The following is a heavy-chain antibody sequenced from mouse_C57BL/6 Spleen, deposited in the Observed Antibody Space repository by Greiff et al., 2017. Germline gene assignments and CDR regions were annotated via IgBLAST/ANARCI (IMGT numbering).Heavy chain of an antibody. J-gene: IGHJ1*03. CDR2: IDPSDSYT. CDR1: GYTFTSYW. Sequence: VQLQQSGAELVMPGASVKLSCKASGYTFTSYWMHWVKQRPGQGLEWIGEIDPSDSYTNYNQKFKGKSTLTVDKSSSTAYMQLSSLTSEDSAVYYCARWINWYFDVWGTGTTVTVSS. CDR3: ARWINWYFDV. V-gene: IGHV1-69*01.